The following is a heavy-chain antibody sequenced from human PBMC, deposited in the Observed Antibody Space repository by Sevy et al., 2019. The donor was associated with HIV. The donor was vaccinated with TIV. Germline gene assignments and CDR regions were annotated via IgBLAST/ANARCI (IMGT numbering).Heavy chain of an antibody. V-gene: IGHV3-23*01. CDR3: AKDRLRMTTVVTPAWDY. D-gene: IGHD4-17*01. CDR2: ISGSGGST. J-gene: IGHJ4*02. CDR1: GFTFSSYA. Sequence: GSLRLSCAASGFTFSSYAMSWVRQAPGKGLEWVSAISGSGGSTYYADSVKGRFTISRDNSKNTLYLQMNSLRAEDTAVYYCAKDRLRMTTVVTPAWDYWGQGTLVTVSS.